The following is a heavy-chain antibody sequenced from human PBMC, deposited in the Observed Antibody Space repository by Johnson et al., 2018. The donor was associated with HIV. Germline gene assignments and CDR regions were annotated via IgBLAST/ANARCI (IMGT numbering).Heavy chain of an antibody. V-gene: IGHV3-20*04. J-gene: IGHJ3*01. CDR3: AREGTEDGYNRWGAFEL. D-gene: IGHD5-24*01. CDR2: INWNGGST. CDR1: GFTFDDYG. Sequence: VQVVESGGGLVQPGGSLRLSCAASGFTFDDYGMSWVRQAPGKGLEWVSGINWNGGSTGYADSVKGRFTISRDNAKNSLYLQMNSLRAEDTALYYCAREGTEDGYNRWGAFELWGQGTMVTVSS.